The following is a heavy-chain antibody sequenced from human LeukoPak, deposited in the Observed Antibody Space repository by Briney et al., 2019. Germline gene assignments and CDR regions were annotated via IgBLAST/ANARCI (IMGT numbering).Heavy chain of an antibody. V-gene: IGHV4-4*07. CDR2: IYTSGSI. J-gene: IGHJ4*02. D-gene: IGHD4-17*01. CDR3: ARDHRRDYGDYHFDY. CDR1: GSSISSYY. Sequence: SETLSLTCIVSGSSISSYYWSWIRQPAGKGLEWIGRIYTSGSINYNPSLKSRVTMSVDTSKNQFSLKLTSLTAADTAVYYCARDHRRDYGDYHFDYWGQGTLVSVSS.